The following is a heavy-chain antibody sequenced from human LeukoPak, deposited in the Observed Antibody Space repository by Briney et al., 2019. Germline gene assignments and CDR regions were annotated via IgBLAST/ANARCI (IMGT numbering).Heavy chain of an antibody. Sequence: PGGSLRLSCAASGFTFSSYAMSWVRQAPGKGLEWVSAITGSGGTTYYADSVKGRFTISRDNSKDTLYLQMNSLRAEDTAVYYCAKPTHGSGSLTPFDSWGQGTLVTVSS. CDR3: AKPTHGSGSLTPFDS. D-gene: IGHD3-10*01. CDR2: ITGSGGTT. V-gene: IGHV3-23*01. CDR1: GFTFSSYA. J-gene: IGHJ5*01.